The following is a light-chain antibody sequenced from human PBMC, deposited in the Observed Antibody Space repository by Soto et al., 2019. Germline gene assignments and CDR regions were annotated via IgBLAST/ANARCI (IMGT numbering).Light chain of an antibody. CDR1: QSVSSTF. CDR2: DAS. V-gene: IGKV3-20*01. Sequence: EIVLMQSPCTLSLSPGEIATLSCRASQSVSSTFLSWYQQKPGQAPRLLIFDASSRATGIPDRFSGSGSGTDFTLTISRLEPEDFAVYFCQQYGNSPYTFGQGTKLEI. CDR3: QQYGNSPYT. J-gene: IGKJ2*01.